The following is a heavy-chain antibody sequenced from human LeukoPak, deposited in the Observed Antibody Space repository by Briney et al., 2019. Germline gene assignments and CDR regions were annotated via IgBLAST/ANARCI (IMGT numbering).Heavy chain of an antibody. D-gene: IGHD3-10*01. CDR1: GFTFSSYG. Sequence: PGGSLRLSCAASGFTFSSYGMHWVRQAPGKGLEWVAVIWYDGSNKYYADSVKGRFTISRDNSKNTLYLQMNSLRAEDTAVYYCARDLGYGSGSYYHYYYYGMDVWGQGTTVTVSS. CDR2: IWYDGSNK. CDR3: ARDLGYGSGSYYHYYYYGMDV. J-gene: IGHJ6*02. V-gene: IGHV3-33*01.